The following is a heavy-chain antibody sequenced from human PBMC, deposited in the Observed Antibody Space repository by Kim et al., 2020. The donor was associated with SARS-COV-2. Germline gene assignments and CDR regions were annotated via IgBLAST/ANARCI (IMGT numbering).Heavy chain of an antibody. CDR3: ARSSGNYYFDY. D-gene: IGHD1-26*01. V-gene: IGHV1-3*01. Sequence: KPSPKSEGGVTITRDTSASTAYMELSSLTSEDTAVYYCARSSGNYYFDYWGQGTLVTVSS. J-gene: IGHJ4*02.